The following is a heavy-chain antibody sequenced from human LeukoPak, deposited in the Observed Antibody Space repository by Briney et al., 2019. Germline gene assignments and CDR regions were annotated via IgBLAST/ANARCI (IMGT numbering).Heavy chain of an antibody. Sequence: GGSLRLSCAASGFTVSSNYMSWVRQAPGRGLEWVSVIYSGGSTYYADSVKGRFTISRDNSKNTLYLQMNSLRAEDTAVYYCATSGACGGDCYRWGEAVYFQHWGQGTLVTVSS. CDR1: GFTVSSNY. D-gene: IGHD2-21*01. J-gene: IGHJ1*01. CDR3: ATSGACGGDCYRWGEAVYFQH. V-gene: IGHV3-53*01. CDR2: IYSGGST.